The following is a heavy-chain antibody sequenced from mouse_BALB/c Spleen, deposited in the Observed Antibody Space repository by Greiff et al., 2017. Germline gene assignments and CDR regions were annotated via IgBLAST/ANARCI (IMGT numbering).Heavy chain of an antibody. CDR3: AREGYYWYFDV. CDR1: GYSITSDYA. CDR2: ISYSGST. J-gene: IGHJ1*01. D-gene: IGHD2-2*01. Sequence: EVQLVESGPGLVKPSQSLSLTCTVTGYSITSDYAWNWIRQFPGNKLEWMGYISYSGSTSYNPSLKSRISITRDTSKNQFFLQLNSVTTEDTATYYCAREGYYWYFDVWGAGTTVTVSS. V-gene: IGHV3-2*02.